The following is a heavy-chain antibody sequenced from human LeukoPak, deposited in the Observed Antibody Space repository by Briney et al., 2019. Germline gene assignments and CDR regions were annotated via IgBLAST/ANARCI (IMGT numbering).Heavy chain of an antibody. D-gene: IGHD4-17*01. Sequence: PGGSLRLSCAASGFTFSSYWMHWVRQAPGKGLEWVSFIYSGGNTHYSDSVKGRFTISRDNSKNTLYLQMNSLRAEDTAVYYCARRAGEYSHPYDYRGQGTLVTVSS. J-gene: IGHJ4*02. CDR1: GFTFSSYW. V-gene: IGHV3-53*01. CDR3: ARRAGEYSHPYDY. CDR2: IYSGGNT.